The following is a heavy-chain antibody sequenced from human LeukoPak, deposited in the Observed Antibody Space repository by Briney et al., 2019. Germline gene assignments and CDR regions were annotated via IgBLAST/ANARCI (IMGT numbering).Heavy chain of an antibody. J-gene: IGHJ4*02. CDR1: GGSISSGSYY. V-gene: IGHV4-39*07. CDR3: ARDSYYYDSSGYYRFDY. D-gene: IGHD3-22*01. CDR2: IYYSGST. Sequence: SETLSLTCTVSGGSISSGSYYWSWIRQPAGKGLEWIGNIYYSGSTYYNPSLKSRVTISLDTSKNQFSLKLSSVTAADTAVYYCARDSYYYDSSGYYRFDYWGQGTLVTVSS.